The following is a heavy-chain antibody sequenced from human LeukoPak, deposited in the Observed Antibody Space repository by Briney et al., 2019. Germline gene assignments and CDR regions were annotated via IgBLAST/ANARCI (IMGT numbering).Heavy chain of an antibody. J-gene: IGHJ4*02. Sequence: PGGSLRLSCAAPGFTFSSHAMSWVRQAPGKGLWWVSAISGSGGSTYYAASVKGRFTISRDNSKNTLYLQMNSLRAEDTAVSYCAKEESITIFGVASYYFDYWGQGTLVTVSS. D-gene: IGHD3-3*01. CDR3: AKEESITIFGVASYYFDY. CDR2: ISGSGGST. CDR1: GFTFSSHA. V-gene: IGHV3-23*01.